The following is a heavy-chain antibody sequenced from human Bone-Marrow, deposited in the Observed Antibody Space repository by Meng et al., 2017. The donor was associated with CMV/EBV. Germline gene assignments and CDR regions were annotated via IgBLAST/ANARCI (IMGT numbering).Heavy chain of an antibody. J-gene: IGHJ5*02. V-gene: IGHV3-30*04. CDR2: TSYDGSNQ. CDR1: GFTFSNYA. CDR3: VRDFAPEYSYGPNWFDP. Sequence: GESLKISCAASGFTFSNYAMHWVRQAPGKGLEWVTITSYDGSNQYYADSVKGRFTISRDNSNNMLYLQMNNVRAEDTAVYYCVRDFAPEYSYGPNWFDPWGQGTLVTVSS. D-gene: IGHD5-18*01.